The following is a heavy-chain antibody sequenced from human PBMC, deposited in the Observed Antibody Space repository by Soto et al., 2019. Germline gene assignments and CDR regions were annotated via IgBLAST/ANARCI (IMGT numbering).Heavy chain of an antibody. CDR2: VYWDEDK. V-gene: IGHV2-5*02. Sequence: QITLKESGPPLVKPTQTLTLTCTFSGFSLSTSGVGVGWIRQPPGKAMEWLALVYWDEDKRYSPSLKNRLTITKDTSKNQVVLTMTNMDPVDTATYYCAHSPAYISGRTFDYWGQGTLVTVSS. CDR1: GFSLSTSGVG. D-gene: IGHD6-19*01. CDR3: AHSPAYISGRTFDY. J-gene: IGHJ4*02.